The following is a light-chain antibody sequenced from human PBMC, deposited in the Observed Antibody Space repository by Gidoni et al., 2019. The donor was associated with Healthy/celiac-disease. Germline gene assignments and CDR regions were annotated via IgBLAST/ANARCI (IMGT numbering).Light chain of an antibody. CDR2: AAS. CDR3: QQSYSTPPVT. Sequence: IQLTQSPSSLSASVGDRVTITCRASQSISSYLNWYQQKPGKAPKLLIYAASSLQSGVPSRFSGSGSGTDFTLTISSLQPEDFATYYCQQSYSTPPVTFGHGTKVDIK. V-gene: IGKV1-39*01. J-gene: IGKJ3*01. CDR1: QSISSY.